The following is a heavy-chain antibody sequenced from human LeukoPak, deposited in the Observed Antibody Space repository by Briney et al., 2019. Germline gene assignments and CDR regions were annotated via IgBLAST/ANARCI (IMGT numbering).Heavy chain of an antibody. CDR1: GGSIGNYY. CDR3: ARDFSAAFDI. J-gene: IGHJ3*02. Sequence: SETLSLTCTVSGGSIGNYYWSWIRQPPGKGLEWIGYIYNTGTTNYNPSLKSRVTISLDTSKNQFPLKLSSVTAADTAVYFCARDFSAAFDIWGQGSMVTVSS. CDR2: IYNTGTT. V-gene: IGHV4-59*01. D-gene: IGHD2/OR15-2a*01.